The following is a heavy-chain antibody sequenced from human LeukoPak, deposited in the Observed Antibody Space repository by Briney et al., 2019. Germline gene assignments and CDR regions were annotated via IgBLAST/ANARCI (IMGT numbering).Heavy chain of an antibody. CDR2: IYHSGST. CDR3: ARGQTYGDYLYFDY. V-gene: IGHV4-38-2*02. CDR1: GYSISSGYY. D-gene: IGHD4-17*01. J-gene: IGHJ4*02. Sequence: PSETLSLTCTVSGYSISSGYYWGWIRQPPGKGLEWIGSIYHSGSTYYNPSLKSRVTISVDTSKNQFSLKLSSVTAADTAVYYCARGQTYGDYLYFDYWGQGTLVTVSS.